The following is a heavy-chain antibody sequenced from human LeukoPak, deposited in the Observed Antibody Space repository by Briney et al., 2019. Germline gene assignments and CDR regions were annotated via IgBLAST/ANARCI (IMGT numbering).Heavy chain of an antibody. Sequence: SETLSLTCAVSGGSISSGGYSWSWIRQPPGKGLEWIGYIYHSGSTYYNPSLKSRVTISVDRSKNQFSLKLSSVTAADTAVYYCARGPLSIAAAGTGRNWFDPWGQGTLVTVSS. V-gene: IGHV4-30-2*01. D-gene: IGHD6-13*01. CDR2: IYHSGST. J-gene: IGHJ5*02. CDR3: ARGPLSIAAAGTGRNWFDP. CDR1: GGSISSGGYS.